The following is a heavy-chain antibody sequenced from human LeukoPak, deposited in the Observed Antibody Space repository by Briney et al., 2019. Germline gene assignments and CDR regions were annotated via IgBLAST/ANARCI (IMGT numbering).Heavy chain of an antibody. V-gene: IGHV3-30*04. CDR3: ARDRDYDFWSGYLYYYYMDV. CDR1: GFTFSSYA. D-gene: IGHD3-3*01. J-gene: IGHJ6*03. Sequence: GRSLRLSCAASGFTFSSYAMHWVRQAPGKGVEWVAVISYEGSNKYYADSVKGRFTISRDNSKNTLYLQMNSLRAEDAAVYYCARDRDYDFWSGYLYYYYMDVWGKGTTVTVSS. CDR2: ISYEGSNK.